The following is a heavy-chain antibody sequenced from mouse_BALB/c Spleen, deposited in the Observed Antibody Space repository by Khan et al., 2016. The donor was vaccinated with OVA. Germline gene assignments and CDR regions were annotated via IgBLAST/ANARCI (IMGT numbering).Heavy chain of an antibody. CDR3: ARNYDYDEGLAY. CDR2: IWSGGIT. J-gene: IGHJ3*01. Sequence: QMQLEESGPGLVQPSQSLSITCTVSGFSLTSYGVHWVRQSPGKGLEWLGMIWSGGITDYNAAFISRLTINKDNSKSQVFFKMNSLQTNDTTIYYCARNYDYDEGLAYWGQGTLVTVSA. D-gene: IGHD2-4*01. V-gene: IGHV2-2*02. CDR1: GFSLTSYG.